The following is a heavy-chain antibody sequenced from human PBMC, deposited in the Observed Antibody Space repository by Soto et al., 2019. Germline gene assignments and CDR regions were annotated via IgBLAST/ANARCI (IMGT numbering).Heavy chain of an antibody. J-gene: IGHJ5*02. CDR1: GGSISSGNNY. V-gene: IGHV4-31*03. CDR3: ARTSYDSSGTAADP. Sequence: QVQLQESGPGLVKPSQTLSLTCTVSGGSISSGNNYWSWIRQHPGKGLEWIGYIYYSGSTYYNPSPKSRVTIAVDTSKNQFSRKLSSVTAADTAVYYCARTSYDSSGTAADPWGQGTLVTVSS. CDR2: IYYSGST. D-gene: IGHD3-22*01.